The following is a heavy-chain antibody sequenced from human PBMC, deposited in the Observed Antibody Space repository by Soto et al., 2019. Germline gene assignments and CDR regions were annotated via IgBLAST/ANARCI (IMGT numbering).Heavy chain of an antibody. CDR1: GYTFTSYA. J-gene: IGHJ4*02. V-gene: IGHV1-3*01. Sequence: QVPLVQSGAEVKKPGASVKVSCKASGYTFTSYAMHWVRQAPGQRLEWMGWINAGNGNTKYSQKFQGRVTITRDTSASTAYMELSSLRSEDTAVYYCAREYSDFWSGPDYWGQGTLVTVSS. CDR3: AREYSDFWSGPDY. D-gene: IGHD3-3*01. CDR2: INAGNGNT.